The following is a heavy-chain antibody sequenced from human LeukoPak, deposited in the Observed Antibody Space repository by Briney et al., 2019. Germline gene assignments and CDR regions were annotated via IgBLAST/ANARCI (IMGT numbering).Heavy chain of an antibody. D-gene: IGHD4-17*01. CDR3: ASYGDYNDAFNI. J-gene: IGHJ3*02. Sequence: GGSLRLSCAASGFTFSSYSMNWVRQAPGKGLEWVSSISSSSSFIYYADSVKGRFTISRDNAKNSLYLQMNSLRAEDTAVYYCASYGDYNDAFNIWGQGTMVTVSS. CDR1: GFTFSSYS. CDR2: ISSSSSFI. V-gene: IGHV3-21*01.